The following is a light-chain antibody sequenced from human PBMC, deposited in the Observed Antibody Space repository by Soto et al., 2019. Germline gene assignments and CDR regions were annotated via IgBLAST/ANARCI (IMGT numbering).Light chain of an antibody. CDR2: DVN. CDR3: SSYTSTIRV. Sequence: QSALTQPASVSGSPGQSITISCTGTSSDIGGYNYVSWYQQHPGEAPKLIIYDVNNRPSGVSDRFSGSKSGNTASLTISGLRTEDEADYYCSSYTSTIRVFGGGTQLTVL. J-gene: IGLJ3*02. CDR1: SSDIGGYNY. V-gene: IGLV2-14*03.